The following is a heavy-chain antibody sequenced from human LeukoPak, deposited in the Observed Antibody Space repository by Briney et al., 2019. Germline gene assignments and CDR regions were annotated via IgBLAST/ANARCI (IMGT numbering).Heavy chain of an antibody. CDR1: GGSISSGGYS. CDR3: ARARGPNWFDP. D-gene: IGHD3-10*01. CDR2: IYHSGST. J-gene: IGHJ5*02. Sequence: SETLSLTCAVSGGSISSGGYSLSWIRQSPGKGLEWIVYIYHSGSTYYNPSLKSRVTISVDRSKNQFSLKLSSVTAADTAVYYCARARGPNWFDPWGQGTLVTVSS. V-gene: IGHV4-30-2*06.